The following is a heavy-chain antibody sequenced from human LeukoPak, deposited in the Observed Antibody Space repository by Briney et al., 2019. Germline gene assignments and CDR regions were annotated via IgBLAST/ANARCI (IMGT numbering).Heavy chain of an antibody. CDR2: FGPEDGET. Sequence: ASVKVSCKVSGYTLTELSMHWVRQAPGKGLEWMGGFGPEDGETIYAQKFQGRVTMTEDTSTDTAYMELSSLRSEDTAVYYCATGLAVAGTPHDYWGQGTLVTVSS. CDR1: GYTLTELS. D-gene: IGHD6-19*01. V-gene: IGHV1-24*01. J-gene: IGHJ4*02. CDR3: ATGLAVAGTPHDY.